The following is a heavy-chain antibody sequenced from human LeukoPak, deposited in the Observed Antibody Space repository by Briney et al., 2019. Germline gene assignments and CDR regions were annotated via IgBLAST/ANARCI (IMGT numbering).Heavy chain of an antibody. Sequence: SETLSLTCTVSGYSISSGYYWGWIRQPPGEGLEWIGSIYHSGSTYYNPSLKSRVTISVDTSKNQFSLKMSSVTAADTAVYFCARGPYSYDSSGAFDIWGQGTMVTVSS. CDR1: GYSISSGYY. CDR3: ARGPYSYDSSGAFDI. V-gene: IGHV4-38-2*02. CDR2: IYHSGST. D-gene: IGHD3-22*01. J-gene: IGHJ3*02.